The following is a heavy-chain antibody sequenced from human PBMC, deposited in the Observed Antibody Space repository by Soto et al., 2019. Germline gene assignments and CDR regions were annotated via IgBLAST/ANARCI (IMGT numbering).Heavy chain of an antibody. J-gene: IGHJ4*02. D-gene: IGHD4-17*01. CDR3: TREQTSTVVTQ. Sequence: SDTLSLTCTVSGGSMSNYYWSWIRQPPGKGLEWIGCVYYSGSTNYNPSLKSRVTISVDTSTHQFSLKLTSVTAADTAVYYCTREQTSTVVTQWGPGTLVTVSS. CDR1: GGSMSNYY. CDR2: VYYSGST. V-gene: IGHV4-59*01.